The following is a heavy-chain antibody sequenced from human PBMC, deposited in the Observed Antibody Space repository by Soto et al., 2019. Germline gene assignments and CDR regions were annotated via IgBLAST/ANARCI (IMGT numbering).Heavy chain of an antibody. D-gene: IGHD3-3*01. CDR3: MRDTPSGFDY. V-gene: IGHV3-7*01. Sequence: GGSLRLSCAASGFSFSVYWMSWVRQAPGKGLEWVANIKRDGSENYYVDSVKGRYTISRDNAKNSLYLQMSSLRAEDTAVYYCMRDTPSGFDYWGQGTLVTVSS. CDR2: IKRDGSEN. CDR1: GFSFSVYW. J-gene: IGHJ4*02.